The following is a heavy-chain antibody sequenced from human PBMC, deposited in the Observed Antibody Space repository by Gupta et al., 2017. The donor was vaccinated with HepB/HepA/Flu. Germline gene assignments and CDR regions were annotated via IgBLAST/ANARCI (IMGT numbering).Heavy chain of an antibody. CDR2: MDSDTGNT. V-gene: IGHV1-8*01. D-gene: IGHD1-7*01. Sequence: QVQLVQSGAEVKKPGASVKVSCKASGYTFPSYRINWVRQASGQGLEWMGWMDSDTGNTGYAQKFQGRVTLSRSTSISTAYLELTSLTSEDTAVYYCARNLPKTGTFDYWGQGTLVTVSS. CDR1: GYTFPSYR. CDR3: ARNLPKTGTFDY. J-gene: IGHJ4*02.